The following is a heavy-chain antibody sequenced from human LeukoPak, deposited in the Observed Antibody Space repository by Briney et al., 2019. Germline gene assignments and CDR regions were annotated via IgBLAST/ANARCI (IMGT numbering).Heavy chain of an antibody. CDR3: TRGGGGRPFDY. V-gene: IGHV3-74*03. J-gene: IGHJ4*02. CDR1: GFTFNSYG. CDR2: INPDGSGT. D-gene: IGHD3-16*01. Sequence: GGSLRLSCAASGFTFNSYGMYWVRQAPGKGLMWVSRINPDGSGTTYADSVKDRFTISRDNAKNTLYLLMNSLRAEDTAVYYCTRGGGGRPFDYWGQGTLVTVSS.